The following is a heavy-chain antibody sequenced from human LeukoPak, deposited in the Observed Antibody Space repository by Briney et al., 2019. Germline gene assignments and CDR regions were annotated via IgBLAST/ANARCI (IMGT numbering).Heavy chain of an antibody. CDR1: GDSVSSNSAA. J-gene: IGHJ4*02. D-gene: IGHD4/OR15-4a*01. Sequence: SQTLSLTCAISGDSVSSNSAAWNWIRQSPSRGLEWLGRTYYRSKWYNDYALSLKSRMTINPDTSKNQFSLQLNSVTPEDTAVYYCAREGSTRYYFDYWGQGTLVTVSS. CDR2: TYYRSKWYN. V-gene: IGHV6-1*01. CDR3: AREGSTRYYFDY.